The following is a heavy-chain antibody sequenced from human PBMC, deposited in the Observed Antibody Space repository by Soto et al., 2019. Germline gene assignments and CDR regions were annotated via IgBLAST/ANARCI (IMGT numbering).Heavy chain of an antibody. J-gene: IGHJ3*02. V-gene: IGHV3-21*01. CDR3: ARDRAYCGGDCYSTGAFDI. Sequence: EVQLVESGGGLVKPGGSLRLSCAASGFTFSSYSMNWVRQAPGKGLERVSSISRSSSYIYYADSVKGRFTISRDNAKNSLYLQMNSLRAEDTAVYYCARDRAYCGGDCYSTGAFDIWGQGTMVTVSS. CDR1: GFTFSSYS. CDR2: ISRSSSYI. D-gene: IGHD2-21*02.